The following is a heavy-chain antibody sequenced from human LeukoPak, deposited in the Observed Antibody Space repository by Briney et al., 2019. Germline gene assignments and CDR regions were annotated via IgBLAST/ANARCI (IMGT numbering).Heavy chain of an antibody. CDR2: IYSNDNT. Sequence: QSGGSLRLSCAASGFIVSSKYMSWVRQAPGKGLEWVSGIYSNDNTYYADPVKGRFTISRNNSKNTLYLQMNSLRAEDTAVYYCGSSTVHYYYHGMDVWGQGTLVTVSS. CDR1: GFIVSSKY. D-gene: IGHD2-21*02. V-gene: IGHV3-53*01. CDR3: GSSTVHYYYHGMDV. J-gene: IGHJ6*02.